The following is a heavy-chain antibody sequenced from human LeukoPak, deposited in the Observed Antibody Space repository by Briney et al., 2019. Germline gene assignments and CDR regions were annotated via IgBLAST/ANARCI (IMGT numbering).Heavy chain of an antibody. CDR2: VSSSGSTI. Sequence: GGSLRLSCAASGFTFSSYEMHWVRQAPGKGLEWVSYVSSSGSTIYYADSVKGRFTISRENAKNSLYLQMNSMRAGDTAVYYCARRTALEQYFDYWGQGTLVTVSP. CDR1: GFTFSSYE. CDR3: ARRTALEQYFDY. J-gene: IGHJ4*02. D-gene: IGHD1/OR15-1a*01. V-gene: IGHV3-48*03.